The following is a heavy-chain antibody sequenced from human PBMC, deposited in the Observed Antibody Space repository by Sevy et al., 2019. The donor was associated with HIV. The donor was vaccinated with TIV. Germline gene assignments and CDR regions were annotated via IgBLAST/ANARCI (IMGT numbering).Heavy chain of an antibody. Sequence: GGSLRLSCAASGFTFSSYWMSWVRQAPGKGLEWVANIKQDGSEKYYVDSVKGRFTISRDNAKNSLYLQMNSLRAEDTAVYYCARDWVDWESTVHGTAFDYWGQGTLVTVSS. V-gene: IGHV3-7*01. CDR3: ARDWVDWESTVHGTAFDY. CDR2: IKQDGSEK. D-gene: IGHD1-26*01. J-gene: IGHJ4*02. CDR1: GFTFSSYW.